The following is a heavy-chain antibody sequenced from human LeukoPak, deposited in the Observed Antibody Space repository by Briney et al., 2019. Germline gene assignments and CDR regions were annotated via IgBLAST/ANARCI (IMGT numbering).Heavy chain of an antibody. CDR3: ARAGWLQSKRIQHWYFDL. CDR2: IYYSGST. J-gene: IGHJ2*01. D-gene: IGHD5-24*01. Sequence: SETLSLTCTVSGGSISSYYWSWIRQPPGKGLEWIGYIYYSGSTNYNPPLKSRVTISVDTSKNQFSLKLSSVTAADTAVYYCARAGWLQSKRIQHWYFDLWGRGTLVTVSS. V-gene: IGHV4-59*01. CDR1: GGSISSYY.